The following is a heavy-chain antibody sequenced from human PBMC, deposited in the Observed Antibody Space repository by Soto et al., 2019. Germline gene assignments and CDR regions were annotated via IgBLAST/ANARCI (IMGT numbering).Heavy chain of an antibody. CDR2: ISGSGGST. CDR3: AKDQVTMIVVVITSPFDY. CDR1: GFTFSSYA. D-gene: IGHD3-22*01. Sequence: VQLLESGGGLVQPGGSLRLSCAASGFTFSSYAMSWVRQAPGKGLEWVSAISGSGGSTYYADSVKGRFTISRDNSKNTLYLQMNSLRAEDTAVYYCAKDQVTMIVVVITSPFDYWGQGTLVTVSS. V-gene: IGHV3-23*01. J-gene: IGHJ4*02.